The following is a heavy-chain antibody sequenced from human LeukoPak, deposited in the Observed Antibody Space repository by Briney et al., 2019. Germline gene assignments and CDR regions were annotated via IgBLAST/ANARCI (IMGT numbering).Heavy chain of an antibody. CDR1: GFTFSSYA. J-gene: IGHJ4*02. Sequence: GASLRLSCAASGFTFSSYAMSWVRQAPGKGLEWVSAISGSGGSTYYADSVKGRFTTSRDNSKNTLYLQMNSLRAEDTAVYYCAKVHYYDSSGPMGYWGQGTLVTVSS. V-gene: IGHV3-23*01. CDR3: AKVHYYDSSGPMGY. CDR2: ISGSGGST. D-gene: IGHD3-22*01.